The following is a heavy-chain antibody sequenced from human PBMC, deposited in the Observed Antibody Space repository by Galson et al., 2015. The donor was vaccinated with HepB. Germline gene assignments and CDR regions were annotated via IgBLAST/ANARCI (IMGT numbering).Heavy chain of an antibody. CDR3: ATGLYCSSTSCLDY. J-gene: IGHJ4*02. V-gene: IGHV3-21*01. Sequence: SLRLSCAASGFTFSSYSMNWVRQAPGKGLEWVSSISSSSSYIYYADSVKGRFTISRDNAKNSLYLQMNSLRAEDTAVYYCATGLYCSSTSCLDYWGQGTLVTVSS. CDR1: GFTFSSYS. CDR2: ISSSSSYI. D-gene: IGHD2-2*01.